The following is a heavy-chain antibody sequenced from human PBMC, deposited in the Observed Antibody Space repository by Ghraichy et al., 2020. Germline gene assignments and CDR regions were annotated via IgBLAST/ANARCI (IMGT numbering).Heavy chain of an antibody. CDR3: ARLSVSPNWFDP. V-gene: IGHV4-61*01. CDR2: IYHSGST. J-gene: IGHJ5*02. Sequence: SETLSLTCTVSGGSVSSTTFYWSWIRQPPGKGLEWIGYIYHSGSTFYNPSLQSRVAISIDTSKSQFSLSLSSVTAADTAVYYYARLSVSPNWFDPWGQGTLVTVSS. CDR1: GGSVSSTTFY.